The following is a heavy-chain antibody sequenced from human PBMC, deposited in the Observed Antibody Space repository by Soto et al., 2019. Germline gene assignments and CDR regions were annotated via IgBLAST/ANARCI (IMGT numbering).Heavy chain of an antibody. J-gene: IGHJ6*02. CDR3: AKTDRKLPLWFTIGDV. D-gene: IGHD3-10*01. V-gene: IGHV3-30*18. Sequence: GWSLRLSCSASGFTCSSDGMHWFRQAPGKGLEWVAVISYDGNNKYYADSVKGRFTISRDNSKNTLYLQMNSLRAEDTAVYYCAKTDRKLPLWFTIGDVWGQGTTVTVSS. CDR2: ISYDGNNK. CDR1: GFTCSSDG.